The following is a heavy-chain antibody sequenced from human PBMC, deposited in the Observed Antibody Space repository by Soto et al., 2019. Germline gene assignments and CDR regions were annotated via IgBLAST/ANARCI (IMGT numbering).Heavy chain of an antibody. J-gene: IGHJ6*02. D-gene: IGHD3-10*01. CDR3: ARDLLLRGRVYYYGMDV. CDR2: ISSSSLII. Sequence: EVQLVESGGGLEQPGGTLRLSCAASGFSFSSYKMNWVRQAPGKGLEWVSYISSSSLIIYYADSVKGRFTISRDNAKISLFLQMNSLRDEDTAVYYCARDLLLRGRVYYYGMDVLGQGTTVSVSS. V-gene: IGHV3-48*02. CDR1: GFSFSSYK.